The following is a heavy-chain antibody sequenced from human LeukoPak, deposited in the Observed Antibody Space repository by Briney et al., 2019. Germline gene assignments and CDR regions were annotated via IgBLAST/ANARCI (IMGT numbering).Heavy chain of an antibody. CDR3: AGSSAFDTFDI. CDR1: GGFICRYY. D-gene: IGHD3-22*01. Sequence: SETLSLTCTVSGGFICRYYWSWLRQPPGKGLEWIGYISYSGSTNYNPSLKSRVTISVDTSKNQFSLKLSSVTAADTAVYYCAGSSAFDTFDIWGQGTMVTVSS. J-gene: IGHJ3*02. CDR2: ISYSGST. V-gene: IGHV4-59*08.